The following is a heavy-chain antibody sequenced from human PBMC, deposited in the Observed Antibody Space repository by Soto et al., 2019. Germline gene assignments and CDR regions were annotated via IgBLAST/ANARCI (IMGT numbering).Heavy chain of an antibody. CDR1: GVSLSSYA. CDR3: AKDAYSGSYYWFGP. CDR2: ISGSGDNT. D-gene: IGHD1-26*01. V-gene: IGHV3-23*01. J-gene: IGHJ5*02. Sequence: PGGSLGLSCAASGVSLSSYAMGGVRQAPGKGLEWVSSISGSGDNTYYADSVKGRFTISRDTSKNTLYLQMNSLRAEDTAVYYCAKDAYSGSYYWFGPWRPGTLVTVSS.